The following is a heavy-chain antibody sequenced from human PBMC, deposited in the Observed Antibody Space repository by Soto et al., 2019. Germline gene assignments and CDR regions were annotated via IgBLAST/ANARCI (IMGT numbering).Heavy chain of an antibody. CDR3: ARWWSGSRQGFDP. CDR1: GGSISSGDYY. D-gene: IGHD3-3*01. V-gene: IGHV4-31*03. J-gene: IGHJ5*02. Sequence: QVQLQESGPGLVKPSQTLSLTCTVSGGSISSGDYYWSWIRQHPGKGLEWIGYIYYSGSTYYNPSLKSRVTLSVDTSKNQVSRKLSSVTAADTAVYYCARWWSGSRQGFDPWGQGTLVTVSS. CDR2: IYYSGST.